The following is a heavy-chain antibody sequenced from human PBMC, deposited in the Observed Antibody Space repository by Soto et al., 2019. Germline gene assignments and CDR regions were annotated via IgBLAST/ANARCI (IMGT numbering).Heavy chain of an antibody. CDR2: ISASGGST. D-gene: IGHD2-15*01. V-gene: IGHV3-23*01. Sequence: PGGSLRLSCSGSGFTFANYAMSWVRQAPGGGLEWVSGISASGGSTYYADSVEGRFTISRDNFRDTLSLHMSSLRAEDTAVYYCARVRGGGSEYFFDYWGQGTLVTVSS. CDR1: GFTFANYA. J-gene: IGHJ4*02. CDR3: ARVRGGGSEYFFDY.